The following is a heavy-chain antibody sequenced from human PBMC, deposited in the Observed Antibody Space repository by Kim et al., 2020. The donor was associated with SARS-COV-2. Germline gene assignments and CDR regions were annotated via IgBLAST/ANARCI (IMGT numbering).Heavy chain of an antibody. J-gene: IGHJ3*02. D-gene: IGHD3-22*01. CDR3: ANFLYYYDSIQPDAFDI. V-gene: IGHV3-11*04. Sequence: KRRFTISRDHAKNSLYLQMNSLRAEDTAVYYCANFLYYYDSIQPDAFDIWGQGTMVTVSS.